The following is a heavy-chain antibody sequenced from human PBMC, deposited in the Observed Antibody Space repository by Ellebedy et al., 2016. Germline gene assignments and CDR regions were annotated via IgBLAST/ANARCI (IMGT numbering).Heavy chain of an antibody. V-gene: IGHV1-2*02. CDR1: GYTFSGYY. D-gene: IGHD3-10*01. CDR2: INPNSGGT. CDR3: ARDLGGSGTPRFYYYYMDV. J-gene: IGHJ6*03. Sequence: ASVKVSXXASGYTFSGYYMHWVRQAPGQGLEWMGWINPNSGGTNYAQKFQGRVTMTRDTSISTAYMDLTRLTSDDTAVYYCARDLGGSGTPRFYYYYMDVWGKGTTVTVS.